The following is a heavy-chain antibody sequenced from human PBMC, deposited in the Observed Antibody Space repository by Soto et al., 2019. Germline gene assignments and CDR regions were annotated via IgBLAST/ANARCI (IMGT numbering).Heavy chain of an antibody. V-gene: IGHV1-69*13. Sequence: GASVKVSCKASGGTFSSYAISWVRQAPGQGLEWMGGIIPIFGTANYAQKFQGRVTITADESTSTAYMELSSLRSEDTAVYYCASSSRITMIVVVIHDAFDIWGQGTMVTVSS. CDR2: IIPIFGTA. J-gene: IGHJ3*02. CDR1: GGTFSSYA. CDR3: ASSSRITMIVVVIHDAFDI. D-gene: IGHD3-22*01.